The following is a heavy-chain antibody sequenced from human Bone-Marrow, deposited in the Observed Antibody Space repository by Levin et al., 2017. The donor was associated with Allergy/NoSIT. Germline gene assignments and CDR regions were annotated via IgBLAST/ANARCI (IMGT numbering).Heavy chain of an antibody. Sequence: SCAASGFTFSSYGMHWVRQAPGKGLEWVAVIWYDGSNKYYADSVKGRFTISRDNSKNTLYLQMNSLRAEDTAVYYCARDVFSGSYLGGFDYWGQGTLVTVSS. CDR3: ARDVFSGSYLGGFDY. V-gene: IGHV3-33*01. CDR1: GFTFSSYG. D-gene: IGHD1-26*01. CDR2: IWYDGSNK. J-gene: IGHJ4*02.